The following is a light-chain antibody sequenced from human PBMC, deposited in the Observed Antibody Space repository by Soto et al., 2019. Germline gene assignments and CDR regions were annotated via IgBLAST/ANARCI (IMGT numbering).Light chain of an antibody. V-gene: IGKV1-39*01. J-gene: IGKJ1*01. CDR3: QQTYTTPWT. CDR2: AAS. Sequence: DIQMTQSPSSLSVSVGDSVTISCRASQRISSYLNWYQQKPGKAPQLLIFAASSLQHGVPSRFSGSGSETDFTLTISSLQPEDFGTYYCQQTYTTPWTFGQGTKVEIK. CDR1: QRISSY.